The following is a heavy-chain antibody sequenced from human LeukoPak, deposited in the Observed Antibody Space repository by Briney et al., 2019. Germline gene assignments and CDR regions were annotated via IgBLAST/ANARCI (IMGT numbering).Heavy chain of an antibody. CDR3: ARYDILTGYPYYFDY. D-gene: IGHD3-9*01. Sequence: RGSLRLSCAASGFTFSSYEMNWVRQAPGKGLEWVSYISSSGSTIYYADSVKGRFTISRDNAKNSLYLQMNSLRAEDTAVYYCARYDILTGYPYYFDYWGQGTLVTVSS. J-gene: IGHJ4*02. CDR1: GFTFSSYE. CDR2: ISSSGSTI. V-gene: IGHV3-48*03.